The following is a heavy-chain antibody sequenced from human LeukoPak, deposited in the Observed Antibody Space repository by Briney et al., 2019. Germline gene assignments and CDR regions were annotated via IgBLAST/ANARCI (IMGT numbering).Heavy chain of an antibody. CDR1: GGSFSGYY. D-gene: IGHD1-26*01. Sequence: SETLSLTCAVYGGSFSGYYWSWIRQPPGKGLEWIGEINHSGSTNYNPSLKGRVTISVDTSKNQFSLKLSSVTAADTAVYYCARGRGSYYGKWLDYWGQGTLVTVSS. CDR3: ARGRGSYYGKWLDY. CDR2: INHSGST. V-gene: IGHV4-34*01. J-gene: IGHJ4*02.